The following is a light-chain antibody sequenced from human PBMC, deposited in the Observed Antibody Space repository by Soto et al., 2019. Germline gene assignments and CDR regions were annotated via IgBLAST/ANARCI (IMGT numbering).Light chain of an antibody. J-gene: IGLJ3*02. Sequence: QSVLTQPASVSGSPGQSITISCTGTSSDVGGYNYVSWYQQHPGKAPKFMIYEVSNRPSGVSSRFSGSKSGNTASLTISGRQAEDEADYYCSSYTGSNIVFGGGTKLTVL. CDR3: SSYTGSNIV. CDR2: EVS. V-gene: IGLV2-14*01. CDR1: SSDVGGYNY.